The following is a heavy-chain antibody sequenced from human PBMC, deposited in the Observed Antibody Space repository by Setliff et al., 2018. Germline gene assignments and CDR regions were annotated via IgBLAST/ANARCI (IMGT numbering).Heavy chain of an antibody. D-gene: IGHD3-10*01. CDR3: AKGHMVRGVFLGAKTASWFDP. CDR1: GFTFSSSA. V-gene: IGHV3-23*01. J-gene: IGHJ5*02. CDR2: ISSTITST. Sequence: GGSLRLSCAASGFTFSSSAMAWVRQAPGKGLEWVSAISSTITSTYYADSVKGRFTISRDNSKNTLYLQMNSLRAEDTAVYYCAKGHMVRGVFLGAKTASWFDPWGQGTLVTVSS.